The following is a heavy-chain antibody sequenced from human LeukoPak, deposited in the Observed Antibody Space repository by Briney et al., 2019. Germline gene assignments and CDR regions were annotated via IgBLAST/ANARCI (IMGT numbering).Heavy chain of an antibody. CDR1: GASISPHY. CDR3: AARRITIFGVVITYYFDY. CDR2: VYYNGLT. V-gene: IGHV4-59*11. J-gene: IGHJ4*02. D-gene: IGHD3-3*01. Sequence: SETLSLTCTVSGASISPHYWTWIRQAPGRGLEWIGYVYYNGLTSYNASLRSRLILSVDTARNQVSLKLTSVTAADTAVYYCAARRITIFGVVITYYFDYWGQGTLVTVSS.